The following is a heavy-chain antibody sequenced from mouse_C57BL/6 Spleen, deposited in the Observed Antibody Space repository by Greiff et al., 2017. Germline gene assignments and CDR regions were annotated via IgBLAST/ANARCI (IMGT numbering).Heavy chain of an antibody. CDR3: ASSRFGYGSSYEENYFDY. CDR1: GYTFTSYW. V-gene: IGHV1-61*01. J-gene: IGHJ2*01. D-gene: IGHD1-1*01. Sequence: QVQLQQPGAELVRPGSSVKLSCKASGYTFTSYWMDWVKQRPGQGLEWIGNIYPSDSETHYNQKFKDKATLTVDKSSSTAYMQLSSLTSEYSAVYSCASSRFGYGSSYEENYFDYWGQGTTLTVSS. CDR2: IYPSDSET.